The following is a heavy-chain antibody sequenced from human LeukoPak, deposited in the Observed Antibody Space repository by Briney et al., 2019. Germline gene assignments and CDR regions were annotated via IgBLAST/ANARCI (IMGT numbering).Heavy chain of an antibody. D-gene: IGHD6-6*01. V-gene: IGHV4-59*01. CDR1: GGSISSYY. CDR3: ARRHVEYSSSSDPYYFDY. CDR2: LYYSGST. Sequence: SETLSLTCTVSGGSISSYYWTWIRQPPGKGQEWIGSLYYSGSTNYNPSLKSRVTISVDTSKNQFSLKLSSVTAADTAVYYCARRHVEYSSSSDPYYFDYWGQGTLVTVSS. J-gene: IGHJ4*02.